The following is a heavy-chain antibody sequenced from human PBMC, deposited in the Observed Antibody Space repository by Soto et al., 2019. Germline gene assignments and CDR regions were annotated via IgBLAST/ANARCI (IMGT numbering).Heavy chain of an antibody. J-gene: IGHJ3*01. CDR2: ISGPGGST. Sequence: XGSLRLSCAAAGFTLSDYVMGWVRQAPGKGLEWVSAISGPGGSTYYSDSVKGRFTISRDNSENTVYLQMNSVRAEDTALYHCAKSARGDGYKNAFDVWGQGTMVTVSS. CDR3: AKSARGDGYKNAFDV. CDR1: GFTLSDYV. D-gene: IGHD5-12*01. V-gene: IGHV3-23*01.